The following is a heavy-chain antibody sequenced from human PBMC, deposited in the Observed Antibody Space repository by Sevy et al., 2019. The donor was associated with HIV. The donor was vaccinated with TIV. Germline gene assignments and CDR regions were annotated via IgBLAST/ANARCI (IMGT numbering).Heavy chain of an antibody. Sequence: ASVQVSCKASGYSFTGYYMHWVRQAPGQGLEWMGWINPNSGGTNYAQKFQGRVTMTRDMSISTAYMELSMLRSDDTAVYYCARGNCSNTSCRDDSSGFDFWGQGTLVTVSS. V-gene: IGHV1-2*02. CDR1: GYSFTGYY. CDR3: ARGNCSNTSCRDDSSGFDF. CDR2: INPNSGGT. J-gene: IGHJ4*02. D-gene: IGHD2-2*01.